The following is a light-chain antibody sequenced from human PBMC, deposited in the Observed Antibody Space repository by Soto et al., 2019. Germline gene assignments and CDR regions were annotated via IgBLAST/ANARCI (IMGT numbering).Light chain of an antibody. V-gene: IGKV1-5*03. CDR3: QQYDSFPRT. CDR1: QSVSDW. J-gene: IGKJ1*01. CDR2: MTS. Sequence: DVQMTQSPSTLSASVGDRVTITCRASQSVSDWLAWYQQKPGKAPKLLISMTSSLESGVPYRFSGSGSGTDFTLTISSLQPDDFATYYCQQYDSFPRTFGQGTKVEIK.